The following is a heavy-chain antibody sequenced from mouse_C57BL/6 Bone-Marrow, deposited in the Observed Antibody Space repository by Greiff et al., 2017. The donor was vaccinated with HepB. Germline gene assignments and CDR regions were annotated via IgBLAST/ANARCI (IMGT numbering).Heavy chain of an antibody. CDR1: GFSLSTSNMG. CDR2: IWWNDDK. CDR3: AQMTGFITTVVEWWYFDV. Sequence: ESGPGILQPSQTLSLTCSFSGFSLSTSNMGIGWIRQPSGKGLEWLAHIWWNDDKYYNPSLKSRLTISKDTSNNQVFLKITSVDTADTATYYCAQMTGFITTVVEWWYFDVWGTGTTVTVSS. D-gene: IGHD1-1*01. J-gene: IGHJ1*03. V-gene: IGHV8-5*01.